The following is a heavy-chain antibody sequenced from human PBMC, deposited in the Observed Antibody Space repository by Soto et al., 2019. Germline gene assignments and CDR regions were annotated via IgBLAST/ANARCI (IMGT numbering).Heavy chain of an antibody. V-gene: IGHV1-18*01. D-gene: IGHD3-22*01. Sequence: ASVKVSCKASGYTFTSYGISWVRQAPGQGLEWMGWISAYNGNTNYAQKLQGRVTMTTDTSTSTAYMELRSLRSDDTAVYYCARDADINTTVAVTPDAFDIWGQGTMVTVSS. CDR1: GYTFTSYG. CDR2: ISAYNGNT. CDR3: ARDADINTTVAVTPDAFDI. J-gene: IGHJ3*02.